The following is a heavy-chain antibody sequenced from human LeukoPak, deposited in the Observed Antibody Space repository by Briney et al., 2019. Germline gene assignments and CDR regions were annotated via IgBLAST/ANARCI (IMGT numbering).Heavy chain of an antibody. D-gene: IGHD4-17*01. V-gene: IGHV4-59*07. CDR3: ARARDYDPPEFYYYYMDV. Sequence: PSDTLSLTCTVSGRPNSSYYWRWIRQPPAKGRKWMGYIYYCGCTNFHPSLTSRVPIYVDKSKKHFLLKLSSVTAADTGVYYCARARDYDPPEFYYYYMDVWGEGTTVTVSS. J-gene: IGHJ6*03. CDR2: IYYCGCT. CDR1: GRPNSSYY.